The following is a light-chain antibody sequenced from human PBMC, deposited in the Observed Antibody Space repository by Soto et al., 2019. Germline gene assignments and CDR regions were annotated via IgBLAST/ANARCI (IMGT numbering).Light chain of an antibody. CDR3: QQRSNWAIT. Sequence: EIVLTQSPATPSLSPGQRATLSCKPSQSVSSYLAWYQQKPGQAPGLLIYDASNRATGIPARFSGSGSGTDFTLTINSLDPEDFAVYYCQQRSNWAITFGQGTRLEI. CDR2: DAS. CDR1: QSVSSY. J-gene: IGKJ5*01. V-gene: IGKV3-11*01.